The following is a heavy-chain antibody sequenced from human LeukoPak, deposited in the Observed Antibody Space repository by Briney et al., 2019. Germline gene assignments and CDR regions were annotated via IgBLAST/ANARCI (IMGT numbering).Heavy chain of an antibody. J-gene: IGHJ4*02. D-gene: IGHD3-22*01. V-gene: IGHV3-21*01. CDR3: AKASAMIVVVSKHFDY. Sequence: PGGSLRLSCAASGFTFSSYSMNWVRQAPGKGLEWVSSISSSSSYIYYADSVKGRFTISRGNAKNSLYLQMNSLRAEDTAVYYCAKASAMIVVVSKHFDYWGQGTLVTVSS. CDR1: GFTFSSYS. CDR2: ISSSSSYI.